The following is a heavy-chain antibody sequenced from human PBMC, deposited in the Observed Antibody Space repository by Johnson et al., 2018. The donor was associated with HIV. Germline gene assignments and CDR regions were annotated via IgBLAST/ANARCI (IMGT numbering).Heavy chain of an antibody. J-gene: IGHJ3*02. D-gene: IGHD1-1*01. Sequence: VQLVESGGDLVQPGGSLRLSCAASGFTFSSYWMHWVRQDPGKGLVWVSGITWNGGSTGYADSVKGRFTISRANSKNTLYLQMNSLRAEDTAVYYCTRGDRSTLGSAFDIWGQGTLVTVSS. CDR2: ITWNGGST. CDR3: TRGDRSTLGSAFDI. CDR1: GFTFSSYW. V-gene: IGHV3-74*02.